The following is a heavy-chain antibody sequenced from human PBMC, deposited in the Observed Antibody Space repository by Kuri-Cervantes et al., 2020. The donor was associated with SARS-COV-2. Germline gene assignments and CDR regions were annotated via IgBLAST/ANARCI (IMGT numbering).Heavy chain of an antibody. D-gene: IGHD2-2*02. V-gene: IGHV4-39*07. CDR3: ASEQPSRYCSSTSCYT. Sequence: SETLSLTCTVSGGSTSSQSYYWGWIRQPPGKGLEWIGSVYYSGTTYYNPSLKSRVTMSVDTSKNQFSLKLSSVTAADTAVYYCASEQPSRYCSSTSCYTRGQGTLVTVSS. CDR1: GGSTSSQSYY. J-gene: IGHJ4*02. CDR2: VYYSGTT.